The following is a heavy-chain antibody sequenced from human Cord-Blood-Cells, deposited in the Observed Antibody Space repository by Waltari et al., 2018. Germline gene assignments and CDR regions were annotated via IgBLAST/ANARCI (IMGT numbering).Heavy chain of an antibody. CDR2: ICYDGSNK. CDR3: AREGRIGVAATPAYFDY. Sequence: QVQLVESGGGVVQPGRSLRLSCAAAGFTFSSYGMRWVGQAPGKGLEWVAGICYDGSNKYYADSVKGRLTISRDNSKNTLYLQMNSLRAEDTAVYYCAREGRIGVAATPAYFDYWGQGTLVTVSS. J-gene: IGHJ4*02. D-gene: IGHD2-15*01. CDR1: GFTFSSYG. V-gene: IGHV3-33*01.